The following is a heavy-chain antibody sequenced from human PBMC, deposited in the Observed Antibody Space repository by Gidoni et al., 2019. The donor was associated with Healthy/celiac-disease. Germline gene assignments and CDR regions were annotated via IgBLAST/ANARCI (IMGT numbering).Heavy chain of an antibody. D-gene: IGHD3-22*01. Sequence: QLQLQESGPGLVKPSETLSLTCTVSGGPISSSSSYWCWRRTPPGKGLECIWGIYYRGSTYYNPSLKSRVTIAVDTSKNQFSLKLRTVTAADTAVYYCARRVYSSGYYDYWGQGTLITVSS. J-gene: IGHJ4*02. CDR3: ARRVYSSGYYDY. CDR1: GGPISSSSSY. CDR2: IYYRGST. V-gene: IGHV4-39*01.